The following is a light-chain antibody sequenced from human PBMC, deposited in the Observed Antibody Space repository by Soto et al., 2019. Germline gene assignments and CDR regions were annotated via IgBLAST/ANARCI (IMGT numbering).Light chain of an antibody. CDR1: QSVLYNSDNDNY. V-gene: IGKV4-1*01. J-gene: IGKJ4*01. CDR3: QQYVSSPLT. Sequence: DIVMTQSPDSLAVSLGERATINCKSSQSVLYNSDNDNYLAWYQQKPGQAPKLLISWASTRESVVPDRFIGGGSGTEFTLTISSLQAEDVAVYYCQQYVSSPLTFGGGTKVEIK. CDR2: WAS.